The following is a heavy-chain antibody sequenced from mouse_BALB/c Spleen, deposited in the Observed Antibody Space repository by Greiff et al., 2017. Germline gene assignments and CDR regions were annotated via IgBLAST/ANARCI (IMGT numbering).Heavy chain of an antibody. Sequence: EVMLVESGGGLVQPGGSRKLSCAASGFTFSSFGMHWVRQAPEKGLEWVAYISSGSSTIYYADTVKGRFTISRDNPKNTLFLQMTSLRSEDTAMYYCARDYYGSSYRFAYWGQGTLVTVSA. V-gene: IGHV5-17*02. D-gene: IGHD1-1*01. CDR1: GFTFSSFG. CDR3: ARDYYGSSYRFAY. CDR2: ISSGSSTI. J-gene: IGHJ3*01.